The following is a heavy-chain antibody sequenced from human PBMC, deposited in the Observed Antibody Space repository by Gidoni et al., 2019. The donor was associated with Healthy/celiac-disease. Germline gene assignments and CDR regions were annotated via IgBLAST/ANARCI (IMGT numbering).Heavy chain of an antibody. CDR1: GFPFSSYA. Sequence: EVQLLESGGGLVQPGGSLGLSWSAPGFPFSSYAMSWVRQAPGKGLGWVSAISGSGGSTYYADSVKGRFTISRDNSKNTLYLQMNSLRAEDTAVYYCAKAGYIRNSGWLDYWGQGTLVTVSS. J-gene: IGHJ4*02. CDR3: AKAGYIRNSGWLDY. V-gene: IGHV3-23*01. CDR2: ISGSGGST. D-gene: IGHD6-19*01.